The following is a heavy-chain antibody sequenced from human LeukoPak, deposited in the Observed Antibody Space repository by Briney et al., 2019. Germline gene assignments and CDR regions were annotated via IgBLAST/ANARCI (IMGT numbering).Heavy chain of an antibody. CDR3: ARAPDDYDFWGGPFDY. V-gene: IGHV1-18*04. CDR1: GYTFTGYY. Sequence: GASVKVSCKASGYTFTGYYMHWVRQAPGQGLEWMGWISAYSGNTNYAQNLQGRVTMTTDTSTSTAYMELRSLRSDDTAVYYCARAPDDYDFWGGPFDYWGRGTLVTVSS. J-gene: IGHJ4*02. CDR2: ISAYSGNT. D-gene: IGHD3-3*01.